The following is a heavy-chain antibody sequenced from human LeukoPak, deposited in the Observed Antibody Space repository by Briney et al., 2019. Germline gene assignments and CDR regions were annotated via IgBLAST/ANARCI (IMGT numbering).Heavy chain of an antibody. J-gene: IGHJ4*02. Sequence: GGSLRLSCAASGFTFSDYYMSWIRQAPGQGLEWVSYISSSSSYTNYADSVKGRFTISRDNSKNSLYLQTHSLRAEDTAVYYCARASMRMTTAGFVDYWGRGTLVTVSS. CDR2: ISSSSSYT. CDR3: ARASMRMTTAGFVDY. CDR1: GFTFSDYY. V-gene: IGHV3-11*05. D-gene: IGHD6-13*01.